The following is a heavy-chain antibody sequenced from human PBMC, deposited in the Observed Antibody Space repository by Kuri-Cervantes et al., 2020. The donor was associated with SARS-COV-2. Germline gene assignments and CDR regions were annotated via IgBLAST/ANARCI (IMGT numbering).Heavy chain of an antibody. V-gene: IGHV4-30-2*01. CDR2: IYQAGST. CDR1: GYSISSGGYS. Sequence: SQTLSLTCAVSGYSISSGGYSWSWIRQPPGKGLEWIGSIYQAGSTFYNPSLKSRVSISLDRSKNQYSLNLSSVTAADTAVYYCVAAILGVVTGYFQHWGQGTLVTVSS. CDR3: VAAILGVVTGYFQH. D-gene: IGHD3-3*01. J-gene: IGHJ1*01.